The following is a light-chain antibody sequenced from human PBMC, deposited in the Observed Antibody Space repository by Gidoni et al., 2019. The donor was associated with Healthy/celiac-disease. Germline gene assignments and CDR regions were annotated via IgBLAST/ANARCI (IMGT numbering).Light chain of an antibody. CDR2: GAS. V-gene: IGKV3-15*01. J-gene: IGKJ1*01. CDR1: QSVSSN. Sequence: EIVRTQSPAPLSVSPGERATLSCRASQSVSSNLAWYQQKPGQAPRLLIYGASTRATGIPARFSGSGSGTEFTLTISSLQSEDFAVYYCQQYNNWPPSWTFGQGTKVEIK. CDR3: QQYNNWPPSWT.